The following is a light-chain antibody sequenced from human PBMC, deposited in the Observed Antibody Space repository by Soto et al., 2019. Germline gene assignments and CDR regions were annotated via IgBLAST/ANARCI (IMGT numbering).Light chain of an antibody. CDR1: QSLLHSNGYNY. J-gene: IGKJ1*01. CDR3: MQALQTPWT. CDR2: LGS. V-gene: IGKV2-28*01. Sequence: DIVMTQSPLSLPVTPGEPASISCRSSQSLLHSNGYNYLDWYLQKPGQSPQLLSYLGSNRASGVPDRFSGSGSGTDFTLKISRVEAEDVGVYYCMQALQTPWTFGQGTQVEI.